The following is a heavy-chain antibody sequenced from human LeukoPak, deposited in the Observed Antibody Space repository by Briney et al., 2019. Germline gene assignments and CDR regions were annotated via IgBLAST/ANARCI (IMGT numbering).Heavy chain of an antibody. V-gene: IGHV3-30*04. Sequence: GGSLRLSCAASGFTLSSYAMHWVRQAPGKGLEWVAVISYDGSNKYYADSVKGRFTIPRENSKNTLYLQMNSLRAEDTAVYYCARENGSNYFPFDYWGQGTLVTVSS. CDR3: ARENGSNYFPFDY. CDR2: ISYDGSNK. J-gene: IGHJ4*02. CDR1: GFTLSSYA. D-gene: IGHD5-24*01.